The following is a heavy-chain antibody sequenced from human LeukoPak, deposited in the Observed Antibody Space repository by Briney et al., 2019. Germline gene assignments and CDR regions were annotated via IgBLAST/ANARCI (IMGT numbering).Heavy chain of an antibody. J-gene: IGHJ4*02. CDR1: GFTFSSYS. CDR3: ARGHIKWLVAYYFDY. V-gene: IGHV3-21*01. D-gene: IGHD6-19*01. Sequence: GGSLRLSCAASGFTFSSYSMNWVRQAPGKGLEWVSSISSSSSYIYYADSVKGRFTISRDNAKNSLYLQMNSLRAEDTAVYYCARGHIKWLVAYYFDYWGQGTLVTVSS. CDR2: ISSSSSYI.